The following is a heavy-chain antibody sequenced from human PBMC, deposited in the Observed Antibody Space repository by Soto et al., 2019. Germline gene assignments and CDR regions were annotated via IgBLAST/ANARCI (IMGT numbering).Heavy chain of an antibody. Sequence: GGSLRLSCAASGFIFSSYAMSWVRQAPGKGLEWVSAISGGGGSTYYADSVKGRFTISRDNSKNTLYLQMNSLRAEDTAVYYCAKEGIGLWFGELLRDDFAIHDAFDIWGQGTMVTVSS. CDR1: GFIFSSYA. J-gene: IGHJ3*02. CDR2: ISGGGGST. V-gene: IGHV3-23*01. CDR3: AKEGIGLWFGELLRDDFAIHDAFDI. D-gene: IGHD3-10*01.